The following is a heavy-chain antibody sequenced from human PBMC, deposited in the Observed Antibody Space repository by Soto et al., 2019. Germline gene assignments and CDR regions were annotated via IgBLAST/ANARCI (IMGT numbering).Heavy chain of an antibody. D-gene: IGHD3-10*02. Sequence: QVHLVASGGGLVKPGGSLRLSCVASGITLSDNYMTWIRQAPGKGLEWLSYISNSDDTTYYADSVKGRFTISRDNAKNSLSLQLNGLRVEDTTGYYCASGKCSLDYWGQGILVTVSS. CDR3: ASGKCSLDY. CDR1: GITLSDNY. CDR2: ISNSDDTT. J-gene: IGHJ4*02. V-gene: IGHV3-11*01.